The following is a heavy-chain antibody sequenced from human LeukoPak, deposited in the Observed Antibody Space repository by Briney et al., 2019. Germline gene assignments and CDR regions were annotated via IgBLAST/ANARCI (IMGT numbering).Heavy chain of an antibody. Sequence: PSETLSLTCTVSGGSISSGSYYWSWIRQPAGKGLEWIGRIYTSGSTNYNPSLKSRVTISVDTSKNQFSLKLSSVTAADTAVYYCARGLYHLNHWGQGTLVTVSS. V-gene: IGHV4-61*02. D-gene: IGHD1-14*01. CDR3: ARGLYHLNH. CDR2: IYTSGST. J-gene: IGHJ5*02. CDR1: GGSISSGSYY.